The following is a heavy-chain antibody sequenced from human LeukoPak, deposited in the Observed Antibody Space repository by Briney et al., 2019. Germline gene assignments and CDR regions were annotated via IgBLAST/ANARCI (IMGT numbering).Heavy chain of an antibody. CDR1: GDSISSYY. CDR3: ARDRQWLVDH. V-gene: IGHV4-4*07. J-gene: IGHJ5*02. CDR2: VYVTGST. D-gene: IGHD6-19*01. Sequence: PSETLSLTCTVPGDSISSYYCSWIRQPAGKGLEWIGRVYVTGSTNLNPALQSRVTMSVATSKNQFSLKLTSVTAADTAVYYCARDRQWLVDHWGQGTLVTVSS.